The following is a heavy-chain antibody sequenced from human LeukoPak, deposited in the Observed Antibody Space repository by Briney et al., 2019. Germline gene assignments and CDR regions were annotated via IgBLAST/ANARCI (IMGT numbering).Heavy chain of an antibody. CDR1: GFTFSSYS. Sequence: GGSLRLSCAASGFTFSSYSMNWVRQAPGKGLEWVSSISSSSSYIYYADSVKGRFTISRDNAKNSLYLQMNSLRAEDTAVYYCARVLGVKYSSSLDVWGKGTTVTVSS. V-gene: IGHV3-21*01. D-gene: IGHD6-13*01. CDR2: ISSSSSYI. J-gene: IGHJ6*04. CDR3: ARVLGVKYSSSLDV.